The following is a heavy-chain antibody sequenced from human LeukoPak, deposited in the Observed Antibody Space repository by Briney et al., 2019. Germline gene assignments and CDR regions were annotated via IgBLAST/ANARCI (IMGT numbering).Heavy chain of an antibody. CDR1: GGSITSSKYF. CDR3: AGLGVMVLVYQFEY. Sequence: SETLSLTCAVSGGSITSSKYFWGWIRQPPGKELELIGIISYSGSTDYNPSLKSRVTISTDTSTTQFSLKLTSVPAADTAVYYCAGLGVMVLVYQFEYWGRGTPVTVSS. CDR2: ISYSGST. D-gene: IGHD2-8*01. J-gene: IGHJ4*02. V-gene: IGHV4-39*07.